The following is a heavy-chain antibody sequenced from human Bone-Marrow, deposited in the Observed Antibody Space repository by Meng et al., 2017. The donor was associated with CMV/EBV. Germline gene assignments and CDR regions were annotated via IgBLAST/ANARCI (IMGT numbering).Heavy chain of an antibody. CDR1: GRSISSSSYY. V-gene: IGHV4-39*07. CDR2: IYYSGTT. CDR3: AKEVQIGADY. D-gene: IGHD2/OR15-2a*01. Sequence: SETLSLTCTVSGRSISSSSYYWGWIRQPPGKGLEWIGSIYYSGTTYYNSSLKSRVTMSVDTSKNQFSLKLNSVTAADPAVYYCAKEVQIGADYWGQGTVVTVSS. J-gene: IGHJ4*02.